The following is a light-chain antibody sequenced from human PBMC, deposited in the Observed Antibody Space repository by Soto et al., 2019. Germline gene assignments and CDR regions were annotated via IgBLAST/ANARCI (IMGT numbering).Light chain of an antibody. CDR2: DAS. CDR1: QDISNY. J-gene: IGKJ4*01. Sequence: DIQMTQSPSSLSASVGDRVTITCQASQDISNYLNWYQQKPGKPPKLLIYDASNLETGVPSRFSGSGSGTDFTFTISSLQPEDNATYYCQQYDNLPLTFGGGTKVEIK. V-gene: IGKV1-33*01. CDR3: QQYDNLPLT.